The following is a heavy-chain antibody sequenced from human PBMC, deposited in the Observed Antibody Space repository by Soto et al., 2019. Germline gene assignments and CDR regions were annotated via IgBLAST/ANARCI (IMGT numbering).Heavy chain of an antibody. J-gene: IGHJ3*02. V-gene: IGHV4-34*01. CDR1: GGSFSGYY. CDR2: INHSGTT. D-gene: IGHD2-2*01. Sequence: PSETLSLTCAVYGGSFSGYYWIWIRQPPGKGLEWIGEINHSGTTNYNPSLKSRVTISVDTSKNQFSLNLNSVTAADTAVYYCARAIGGYCSTTTCPQPFDIWGQGTMVTVSS. CDR3: ARAIGGYCSTTTCPQPFDI.